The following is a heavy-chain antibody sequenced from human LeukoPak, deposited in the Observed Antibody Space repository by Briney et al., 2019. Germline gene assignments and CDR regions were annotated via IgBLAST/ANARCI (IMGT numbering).Heavy chain of an antibody. CDR1: GGTFSSYA. CDR3: ARGGSSSWYAYYYYYMDV. J-gene: IGHJ6*03. D-gene: IGHD6-13*01. V-gene: IGHV1-69*13. CDR2: IIPIFGTA. Sequence: GASVKVSCKASGGTFSSYAISWVRQAPGQGLEWMGGIIPIFGTANYAQKFQGRVTITADESTSTAYMELSSLRSEDTAVYYCARGGSSSWYAYYYYYMDVWGKGTTVTISS.